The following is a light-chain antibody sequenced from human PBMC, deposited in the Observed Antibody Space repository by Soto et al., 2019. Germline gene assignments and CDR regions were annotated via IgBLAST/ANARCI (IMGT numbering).Light chain of an antibody. CDR2: EVS. J-gene: IGLJ3*02. V-gene: IGLV2-8*01. Sequence: QSALTQPPSASGSPGQSVTISCTGTSSDVGAYKYVSWYQQYPGKAPKLVIYEVSKRPSGVPDRFSGSKSGNTASLTVSGLQAEDEADYYCTSYVGSNIWVFGGGTKVTVL. CDR3: TSYVGSNIWV. CDR1: SSDVGAYKY.